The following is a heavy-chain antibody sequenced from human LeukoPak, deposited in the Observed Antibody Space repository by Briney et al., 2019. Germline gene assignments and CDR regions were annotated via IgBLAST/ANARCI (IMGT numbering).Heavy chain of an antibody. Sequence: SETLSLTCAVYGGSFSGYYWSWIRQPPGKGLEWIGEINHSGSTNYNPSLKSRVTISVDTSKNQFSLKLSSVTAADTAVYYCASHYSDYETNGNWFDPWGQGTLVTVSS. CDR2: INHSGST. J-gene: IGHJ5*02. CDR1: GGSFSGYY. D-gene: IGHD5-12*01. V-gene: IGHV4-34*01. CDR3: ASHYSDYETNGNWFDP.